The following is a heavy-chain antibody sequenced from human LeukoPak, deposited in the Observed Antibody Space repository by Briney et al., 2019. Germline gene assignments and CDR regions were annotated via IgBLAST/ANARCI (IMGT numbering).Heavy chain of an antibody. D-gene: IGHD3-9*01. J-gene: IGHJ4*02. CDR2: IYPGDSDT. Sequence: GESLKISCKGSGYSFTSYWIGWVRQMPGKGLEWMGIIYPGDSDTRYSPSFQGQVTISADKSISTAYLQWSSLKASDTAMYYCARHTDYDILTGYPPGIDYWGQGTLVTVSS. CDR3: ARHTDYDILTGYPPGIDY. V-gene: IGHV5-51*01. CDR1: GYSFTSYW.